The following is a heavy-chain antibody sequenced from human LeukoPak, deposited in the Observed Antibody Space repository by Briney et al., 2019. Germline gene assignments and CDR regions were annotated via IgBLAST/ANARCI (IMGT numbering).Heavy chain of an antibody. CDR3: ARRRYYDSSGYYRYFDY. V-gene: IGHV5-51*01. D-gene: IGHD3-22*01. J-gene: IGHJ4*02. Sequence: GESLKISCKGSGYSFTNYWIGWVRQLPGKGLEWMGIIYPGDPDTRYSPSFQGQVTISADKSISTAYLQWSSLQASDTAMYYCARRRYYDSSGYYRYFDYWGQGTLVTVSS. CDR2: IYPGDPDT. CDR1: GYSFTNYW.